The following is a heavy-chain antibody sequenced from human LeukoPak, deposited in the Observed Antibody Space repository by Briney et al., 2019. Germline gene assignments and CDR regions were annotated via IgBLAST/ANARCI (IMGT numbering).Heavy chain of an antibody. CDR3: AKPPPSSHRPNYYDSSGYTDY. Sequence: SETLSLTCTVSGYSINSGYTWGWIRQPPGKGLEWIGNIYHSGGTYYNPSLTSRVTISVDTSKNQFSLKLTSVTAADTAVYYCAKPPPSSHRPNYYDSSGYTDYWGQGTLVTVSS. J-gene: IGHJ4*02. D-gene: IGHD3-22*01. V-gene: IGHV4-38-2*02. CDR2: IYHSGGT. CDR1: GYSINSGYT.